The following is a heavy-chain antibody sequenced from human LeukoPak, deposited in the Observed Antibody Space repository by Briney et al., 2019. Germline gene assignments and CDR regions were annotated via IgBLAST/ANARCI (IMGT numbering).Heavy chain of an antibody. J-gene: IGHJ5*02. CDR2: IYPGDSDT. CDR1: GYSFTSYW. Sequence: GESLKISCKGSGYSFTSYWIGWVRQMPGKGLEWMGIIYPGDSDTRYSPSFQGQVTISADKSISTAYLQWSSLKASDTAMYYCARRVMGYCSSTSCRGDWFDPWGQGTLVTVSS. D-gene: IGHD2-2*01. V-gene: IGHV5-51*01. CDR3: ARRVMGYCSSTSCRGDWFDP.